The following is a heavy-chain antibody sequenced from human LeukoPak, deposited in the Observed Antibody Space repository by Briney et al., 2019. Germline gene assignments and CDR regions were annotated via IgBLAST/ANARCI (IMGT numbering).Heavy chain of an antibody. J-gene: IGHJ4*02. V-gene: IGHV3-7*01. D-gene: IGHD6-13*01. CDR1: EFTFSSYW. Sequence: GGSLRLSCAASEFTFSSYWMSWVRQAPGKGLEWVANIKQDGSEKYYEDSVKGRFTISRDNAKNSLYLRMNSLRAEDTAVYYCARDLYSSSWYSRAADYWGQGTLVTVSS. CDR3: ARDLYSSSWYSRAADY. CDR2: IKQDGSEK.